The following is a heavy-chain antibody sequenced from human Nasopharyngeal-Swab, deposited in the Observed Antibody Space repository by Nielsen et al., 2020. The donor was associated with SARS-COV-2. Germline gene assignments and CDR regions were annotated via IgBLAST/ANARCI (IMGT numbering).Heavy chain of an antibody. D-gene: IGHD4-23*01. CDR2: IWYDGSNK. V-gene: IGHV3-33*01. Sequence: GSLRLSCAASGFTFSSYGMHWVRQAPGKGLEWVAVIWYDGSNKYYADSVKGRFTISRDNSKNTLYLQMNSLTVDDTAVYYCVRGGRTVATAFDWGQGTLVTVSS. CDR3: VRGGRTVATAFD. J-gene: IGHJ4*02. CDR1: GFTFSSYG.